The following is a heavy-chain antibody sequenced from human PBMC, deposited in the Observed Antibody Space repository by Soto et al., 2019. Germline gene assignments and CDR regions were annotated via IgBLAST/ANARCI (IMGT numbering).Heavy chain of an antibody. D-gene: IGHD1-26*01. CDR2: ISSGSKTI. V-gene: IGHV3-48*02. CDR1: GFTFSSYS. Sequence: EVQLVESGGDLVQWGGSLRLSCAASGFTFSSYSVNWVRQAPGKGLEWVSYISSGSKTIFYADSVKGRFTVSRDNAKNSQYLQMNSLRDEDTAVYYCAREDILGARSFDYWGQGTLVTVSS. J-gene: IGHJ4*02. CDR3: AREDILGARSFDY.